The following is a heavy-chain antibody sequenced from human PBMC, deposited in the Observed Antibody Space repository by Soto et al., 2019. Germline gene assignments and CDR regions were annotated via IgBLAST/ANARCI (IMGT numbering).Heavy chain of an antibody. J-gene: IGHJ4*02. D-gene: IGHD5-12*01. CDR1: GFTFTSSP. CDR2: IVVGSGNT. Sequence: SVKVSCKASGFTFTSSPVQWVRQVRGQRLEWIGWIVVGSGNTNYAQKFQERVTITRDMSTSTAYMELSSLRSEDTAVYYCAADGYSGCDYPYWGQGTLVTVSS. CDR3: AADGYSGCDYPY. V-gene: IGHV1-58*01.